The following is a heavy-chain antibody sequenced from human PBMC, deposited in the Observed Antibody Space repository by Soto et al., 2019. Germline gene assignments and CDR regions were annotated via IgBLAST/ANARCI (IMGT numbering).Heavy chain of an antibody. J-gene: IGHJ5*02. D-gene: IGHD6-13*01. Sequence: QVQLVQSGAEVKKPGASVKVSCKASGYTFTSYDINWVRQATGQGLEWMGWMNPNSGNTGYAQKFQGRVTMTRNTSISTAYMELSSLRSEDTAVYYCARGRIAAAVGGDWFDPWGQGTLVTVSS. V-gene: IGHV1-8*01. CDR2: MNPNSGNT. CDR1: GYTFTSYD. CDR3: ARGRIAAAVGGDWFDP.